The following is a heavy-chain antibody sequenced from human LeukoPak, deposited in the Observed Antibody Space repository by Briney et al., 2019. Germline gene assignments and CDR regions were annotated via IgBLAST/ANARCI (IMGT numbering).Heavy chain of an antibody. V-gene: IGHV4-61*01. CDR3: ARIADEYYFDY. CDR1: GGSVSSGSYY. CDR2: IYYSGST. J-gene: IGHJ4*02. D-gene: IGHD6-13*01. Sequence: SETLSLTCTVSGGSVSSGSYYWSWIRQPPGKRLEWIGYIYYSGSTNYNPSLKSRVIISVDTSKNQFSLKLSSVTAADTAVYYCARIADEYYFDYWGQGTLVTVSS.